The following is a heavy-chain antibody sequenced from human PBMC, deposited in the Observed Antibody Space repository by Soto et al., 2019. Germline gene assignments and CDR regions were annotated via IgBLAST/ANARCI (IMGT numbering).Heavy chain of an antibody. V-gene: IGHV2-5*02. CDR1: GFSLDTWGVG. CDR2: IYWDDDK. D-gene: IGHD3-16*01. J-gene: IGHJ4*02. Sequence: QITLKASGPRLVRPTQTLTLTCTVSGFSLDTWGVGVGWIRHPPGKAPEWLALIYWDDDKRYSPSLKNRLTITKDTSKNQVVLTVTNMDPVDTVTYYCARALGSWGAYYFEHWGQGTLVTVSS. CDR3: ARALGSWGAYYFEH.